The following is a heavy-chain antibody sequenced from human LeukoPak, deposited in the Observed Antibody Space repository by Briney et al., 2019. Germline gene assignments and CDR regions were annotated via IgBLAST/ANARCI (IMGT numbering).Heavy chain of an antibody. J-gene: IGHJ4*02. CDR2: IYPGDSDT. D-gene: IGHD2-2*01. CDR3: ARRDCSSTSCYEN. V-gene: IGHV5-51*01. Sequence: GESLKISCKGSGYSFTSYRIGWVRQMPGKGLEWMGIIYPGDSDTRYSPSFQGQVTISADKSISTAYLQWSSLKASDTAMYYCARRDCSSTSCYENWGQGTLVTVSS. CDR1: GYSFTSYR.